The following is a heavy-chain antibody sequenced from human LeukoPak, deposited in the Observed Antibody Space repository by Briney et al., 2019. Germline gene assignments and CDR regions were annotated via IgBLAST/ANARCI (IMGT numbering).Heavy chain of an antibody. V-gene: IGHV1-8*02. CDR3: ARGEGATPRDY. CDR1: GYTFTGYY. D-gene: IGHD1-26*01. J-gene: IGHJ4*02. Sequence: ASVKVSCKASGYTFTGYYMHWVRQAPGQGLEWMGWMNPNSGNTGYAQKFQGRVTMTRNTSISTAYMELSSLRSEDTAVYYCARGEGATPRDYWGQGTPVTVSS. CDR2: MNPNSGNT.